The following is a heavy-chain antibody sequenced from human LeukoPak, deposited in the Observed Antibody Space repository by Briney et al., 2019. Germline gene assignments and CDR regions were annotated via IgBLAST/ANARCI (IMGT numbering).Heavy chain of an antibody. CDR1: GFTFSSYW. V-gene: IGHV3-7*01. CDR2: IKQDGSDK. J-gene: IGHJ4*02. Sequence: GGSLRLSCAASGFTFSSYWMSWVRQAPGKGLEWVANIKQDGSDKIYVDSVKGRFTISRDNPKNSLYLQMNSLRAEDTAVYYCARDLMSGAPGEDYWGQGTLVTVSS. CDR3: ARDLMSGAPGEDY. D-gene: IGHD1-26*01.